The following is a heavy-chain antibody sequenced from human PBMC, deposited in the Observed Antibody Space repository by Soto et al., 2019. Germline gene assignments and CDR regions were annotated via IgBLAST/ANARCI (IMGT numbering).Heavy chain of an antibody. CDR1: GFTFSSYA. D-gene: IGHD1-26*01. J-gene: IGHJ4*02. Sequence: GGSLRLSCAASGFTFSSYAMTWVRQAPGKGLEWVSAISGSGGSTYYTDSVKGQFTISRDNSKNTLYLQMNSLRAEDTAVYYCAKGLYSGSYFDYWGQGTLVTVSS. V-gene: IGHV3-23*01. CDR2: ISGSGGST. CDR3: AKGLYSGSYFDY.